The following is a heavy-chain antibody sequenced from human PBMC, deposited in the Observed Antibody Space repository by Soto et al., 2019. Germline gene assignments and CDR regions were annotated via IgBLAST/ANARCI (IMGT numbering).Heavy chain of an antibody. Sequence: ASVKVSCKASGGTFSSYAISWVRQAPGQGLEWMGGIIPIFGTANYAQKFQGRVTITADESTSTAYMELSSLRSEDTAVYYCASSTVGVAATVWFDPWGQGTLVTVSS. CDR2: IIPIFGTA. CDR1: GGTFSSYA. CDR3: ASSTVGVAATVWFDP. D-gene: IGHD2-15*01. J-gene: IGHJ5*02. V-gene: IGHV1-69*13.